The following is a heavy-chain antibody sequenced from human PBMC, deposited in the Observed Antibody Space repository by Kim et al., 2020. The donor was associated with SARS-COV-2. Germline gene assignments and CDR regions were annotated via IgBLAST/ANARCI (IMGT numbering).Heavy chain of an antibody. CDR1: GFTFSSYG. CDR2: IWYDGSNK. J-gene: IGHJ4*02. Sequence: GGSLRLSCAASGFTFSSYGMHWVRQAPGKGLEWVAVIWYDGSNKYYADSVKGRFTISRDNSKNTLYLQMNSLRAEDTAVYYCARDRAPEGVDYWGQGTLGTVSS. D-gene: IGHD3-10*01. V-gene: IGHV3-33*01. CDR3: ARDRAPEGVDY.